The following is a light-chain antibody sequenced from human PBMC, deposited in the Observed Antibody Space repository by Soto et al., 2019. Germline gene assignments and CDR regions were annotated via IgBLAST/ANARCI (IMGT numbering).Light chain of an antibody. CDR2: DVS. J-gene: IGLJ1*01. V-gene: IGLV2-14*01. CDR3: TSYTSSSTLDV. Sequence: QSALTQPRSVSGSPGQSVTISCTGTSSDVGGYNYVSWYQQHPGKAPKLMIYDVSNRPSGVSNRFSGSKSGHTASLTISGLQSEDEADYFCTSYTSSSTLDVFGTGTKLTVL. CDR1: SSDVGGYNY.